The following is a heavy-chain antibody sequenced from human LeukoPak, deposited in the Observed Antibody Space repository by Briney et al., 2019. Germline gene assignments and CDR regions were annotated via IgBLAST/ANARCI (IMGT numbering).Heavy chain of an antibody. V-gene: IGHV1-8*01. D-gene: IGHD5-18*01. J-gene: IGHJ6*03. CDR3: ARDNGGTAMAYYSYFYMDV. Sequence: ASVKVSCKASGYTFTTYDINWVRQATGQGLEWMGWMNPNSGHTGYAQKFQGRVTMTRNTSMSTAYMELSSLRSEDTAVYYCARDNGGTAMAYYSYFYMDVWGKGTTVTISS. CDR2: MNPNSGHT. CDR1: GYTFTTYD.